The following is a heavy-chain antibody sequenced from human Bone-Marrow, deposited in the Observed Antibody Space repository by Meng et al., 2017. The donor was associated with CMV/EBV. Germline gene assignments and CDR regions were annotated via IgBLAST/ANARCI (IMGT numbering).Heavy chain of an antibody. CDR2: INPSDDT. CDR1: GCTLTDYY. CDR3: ARSSGWSRFDH. D-gene: IGHD6-19*01. Sequence: HGPLGQAGAEVKKPGASVKVSCKASGCTLTDYYIHWVRQAPGQWLEWMGWINPSDDTNYAQNFQGRVTMTRDMSINTVYMELSRLTSDDTAVYYCARSSGWSRFDHWGQGTLVTVSS. J-gene: IGHJ4*02. V-gene: IGHV1-2*02.